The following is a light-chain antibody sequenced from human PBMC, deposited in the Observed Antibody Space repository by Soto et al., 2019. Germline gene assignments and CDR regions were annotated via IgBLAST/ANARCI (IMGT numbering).Light chain of an antibody. CDR1: SSDVGSYIF. CDR3: CSYAGSSTYV. CDR2: EGS. J-gene: IGLJ1*01. V-gene: IGLV2-23*01. Sequence: QSVLTQPGSVSGSPGQSITISCTGTSSDVGSYIFVSWFQQHPGKAPKLMIYEGSKRPSGVSNRFSGSKSGNTASLTISGLQAEDEADYYCCSYAGSSTYVFGTGTKVTVL.